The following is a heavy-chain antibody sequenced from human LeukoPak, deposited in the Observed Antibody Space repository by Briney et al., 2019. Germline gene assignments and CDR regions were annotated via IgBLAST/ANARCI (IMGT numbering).Heavy chain of an antibody. J-gene: IGHJ6*03. Sequence: SETLSLTCTVSGGSISSYYWSWIRQPPGKGLVWIGYIYYSGSTNYNPSLKSRVTISVDTSKNQFSLKLSSVTAADTAVYYCARGGITMVRGVQKNYYYYYMDVWGKGTTVTISS. D-gene: IGHD3-10*01. V-gene: IGHV4-59*01. CDR1: GGSISSYY. CDR3: ARGGITMVRGVQKNYYYYYMDV. CDR2: IYYSGST.